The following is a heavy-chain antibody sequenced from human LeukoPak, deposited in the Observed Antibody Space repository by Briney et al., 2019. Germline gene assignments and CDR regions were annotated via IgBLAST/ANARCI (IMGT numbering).Heavy chain of an antibody. J-gene: IGHJ5*02. CDR2: IYTSGST. Sequence: SETLSLTCTVSGGSISSYYWSWVRQPAGKGLEWIGRIYTSGSTNYNPSLKSRVTISVDTSKNQFSLKLSSVTAADTAVYYCARGALITMIATGGFDPWGQGTLVTVSS. V-gene: IGHV4-4*07. CDR1: GGSISSYY. D-gene: IGHD3-22*01. CDR3: ARGALITMIATGGFDP.